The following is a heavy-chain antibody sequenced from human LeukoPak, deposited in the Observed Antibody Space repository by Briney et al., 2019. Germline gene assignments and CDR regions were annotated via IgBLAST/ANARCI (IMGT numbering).Heavy chain of an antibody. D-gene: IGHD3-10*02. CDR3: AREAVRGWLKY. CDR2: IYYSGST. Sequence: SETLSLTCTVSGGSISSGGYYWSWIRQHPGKGLEWIGYIYYSGSTYYNPSLKSRVTISVDTSKNQFSLKLSSVTAADTAVYYCAREAVRGWLKYWGQGTLVTVSS. V-gene: IGHV4-30-4*08. CDR1: GGSISSGGYY. J-gene: IGHJ4*02.